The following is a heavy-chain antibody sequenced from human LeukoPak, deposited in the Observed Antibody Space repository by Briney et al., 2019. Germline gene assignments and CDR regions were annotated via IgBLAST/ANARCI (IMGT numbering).Heavy chain of an antibody. CDR3: ARDLYYYGSGSYGY. CDR1: GGTFSSYA. J-gene: IGHJ4*02. Sequence: SVKVSCKASGGTFSSYAISWVRQAPGQGLEWMGRIIPIFGTANYAQKFRGRVTITTDESTSTAYMELSSLRSEDTAVYYCARDLYYYGSGSYGYWGQGTLVTVSS. CDR2: IIPIFGTA. V-gene: IGHV1-69*05. D-gene: IGHD3-10*01.